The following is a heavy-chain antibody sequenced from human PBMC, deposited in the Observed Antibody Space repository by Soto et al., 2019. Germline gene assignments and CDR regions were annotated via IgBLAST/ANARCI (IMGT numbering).Heavy chain of an antibody. CDR3: ARRYGTPFDS. V-gene: IGHV4-59*01. D-gene: IGHD1-7*01. CDR1: GGSISSYY. CDR2: IYYSGST. J-gene: IGHJ4*02. Sequence: QVQLQESGPGLVKPSETLSLTCTVSGGSISSYYWSWIRQPPGKGLEWIGYIYYSGSTNYNPSLKRRLTISVDTSKNQFSLKLSSVTAADTAVYYCARRYGTPFDSWGQGTPVTVSS.